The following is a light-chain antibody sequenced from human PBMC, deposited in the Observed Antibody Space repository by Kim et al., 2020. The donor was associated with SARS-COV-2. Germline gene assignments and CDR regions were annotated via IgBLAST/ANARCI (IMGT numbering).Light chain of an antibody. V-gene: IGLV1-44*01. CDR1: SSNIGSNT. J-gene: IGLJ3*02. CDR3: AAWDDSLNGWL. CDR2: SNS. Sequence: GHGVTISCSGSSSNIGSNTAIWYQQRPATAPKVRFYSNSQRPSGVPDRISGSKSGASASLAISGLQSEDEADYYCAAWDDSLNGWLFGGGTQLTVL.